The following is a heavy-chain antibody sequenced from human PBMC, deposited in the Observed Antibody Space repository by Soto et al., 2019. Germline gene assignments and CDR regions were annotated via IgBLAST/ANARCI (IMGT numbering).Heavy chain of an antibody. D-gene: IGHD5-12*01. Sequence: GGSLRLSCAASGFTFDDYAMHWVRQAPGKGLEWVSGISWNSGSIGYADSVKGRFTISRDNAKNSLYLQMNSLRAEDTALYYCAKDIYSGYDNDAFDIWGQGTMVTVS. CDR2: ISWNSGSI. V-gene: IGHV3-9*01. CDR1: GFTFDDYA. CDR3: AKDIYSGYDNDAFDI. J-gene: IGHJ3*02.